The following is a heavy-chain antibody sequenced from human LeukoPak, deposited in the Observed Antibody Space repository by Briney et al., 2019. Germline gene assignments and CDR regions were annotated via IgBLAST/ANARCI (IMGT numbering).Heavy chain of an antibody. CDR1: GFTFSTYN. CDR2: ISSRSSTI. D-gene: IGHD3-10*01. V-gene: IGHV3-48*04. Sequence: PGGSLRLSCAASGFTFSTYNMNWVRQAPGKGLEWVSYISSRSSTIYYADSVKGRFTISRDNAKNSVYLQMNSLRAEDTAVYYCARSTIIRGVNRDFDYWGQGTLVTVSS. J-gene: IGHJ4*02. CDR3: ARSTIIRGVNRDFDY.